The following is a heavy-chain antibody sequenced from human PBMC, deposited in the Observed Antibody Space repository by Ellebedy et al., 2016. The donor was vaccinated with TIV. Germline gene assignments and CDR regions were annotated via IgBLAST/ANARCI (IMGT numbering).Heavy chain of an antibody. V-gene: IGHV1-2*02. Sequence: AASVKVSCKASGYTFTGYYMHWVRQAPGQGLEWMGWINPNSGGTTYAQKFQGRVTMTRDTSISTAYMELSRLRSDDTAVYYCASIIAVAGAFDYWGQGTLVTVSS. CDR1: GYTFTGYY. J-gene: IGHJ4*02. D-gene: IGHD6-19*01. CDR3: ASIIAVAGAFDY. CDR2: INPNSGGT.